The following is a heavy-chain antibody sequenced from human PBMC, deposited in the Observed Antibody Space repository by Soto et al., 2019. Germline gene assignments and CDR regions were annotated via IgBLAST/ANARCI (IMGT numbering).Heavy chain of an antibody. CDR2: ISYDGSNK. V-gene: IGHV3-30-3*01. Sequence: QVQLVESGGGVVQPGRSLRLSCAASGFTFSSYAMHWVRQAPGKGLEWVAVISYDGSNKYYADSVKVRFTISRDNSKNTLYLQMNSLRAEDTAVYYCASNYDSSGYPFWSFDYWGQGTLVTVSS. CDR1: GFTFSSYA. CDR3: ASNYDSSGYPFWSFDY. J-gene: IGHJ4*02. D-gene: IGHD3-22*01.